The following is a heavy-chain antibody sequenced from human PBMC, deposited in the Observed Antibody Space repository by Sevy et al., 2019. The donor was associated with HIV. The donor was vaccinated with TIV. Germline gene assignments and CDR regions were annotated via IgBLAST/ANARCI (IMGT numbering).Heavy chain of an antibody. V-gene: IGHV5-51*01. Sequence: GESLKSSCRASGYRFSSYWIAWVRQVPGKGLEWMGIIYPDDSDIRYSPSLQGQVTISVDKSISTAYLQWSSLEASDTAMYFCARRFYDSTGYPQYFLDYWGQGTLVTVSS. CDR3: ARRFYDSTGYPQYFLDY. CDR1: GYRFSSYW. CDR2: IYPDDSDI. J-gene: IGHJ4*02. D-gene: IGHD3-22*01.